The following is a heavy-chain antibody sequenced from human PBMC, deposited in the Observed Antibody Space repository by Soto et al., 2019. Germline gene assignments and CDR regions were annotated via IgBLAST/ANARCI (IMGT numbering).Heavy chain of an antibody. CDR2: IYPSGST. V-gene: IGHV4-4*07. D-gene: IGHD5-12*01. Sequence: PSETLSLTCTVSGGSISGHSWVWIRQPAGKGLEWIGHIYPSGSTSYNPSLRSQVTMSLDTSTNKIFLNLTSVTAADTAVFYCVRGRSYSVYDFWGPGTLVTVSS. CDR3: VRGRSYSVYDF. J-gene: IGHJ4*02. CDR1: GGSISGHS.